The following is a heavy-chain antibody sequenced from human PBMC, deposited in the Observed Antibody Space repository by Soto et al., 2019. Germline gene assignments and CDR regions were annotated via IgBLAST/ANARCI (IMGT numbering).Heavy chain of an antibody. Sequence: QVQLVESGGGVVQPGRSLRLSCSTSGLTFTRHAMHWVRQVPGKGLEWVAAISDDGSKKHYVDSVKGRFSISRDKSRNTVYLHMNSLRVEETAVYFCAGERETSSWFLSGFEYWGQGTLVTVSS. D-gene: IGHD6-13*01. CDR3: AGERETSSWFLSGFEY. V-gene: IGHV3-30-3*01. CDR2: ISDDGSKK. CDR1: GLTFTRHA. J-gene: IGHJ4*02.